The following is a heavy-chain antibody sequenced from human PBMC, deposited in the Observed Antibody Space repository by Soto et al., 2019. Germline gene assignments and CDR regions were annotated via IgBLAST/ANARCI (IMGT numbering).Heavy chain of an antibody. Sequence: PGGSLRLSCAASGFTVSSNYMSWVRQAPGKGLEWVSVIYSGGSTYYADSVRGRFTISRDNSKNTLYLQMKSLRAEDTAVYYCARPLGYCSGGSCYDPSSGAFDIWGQGTMVTVSS. CDR1: GFTVSSNY. CDR2: IYSGGST. J-gene: IGHJ3*02. V-gene: IGHV3-53*01. D-gene: IGHD2-15*01. CDR3: ARPLGYCSGGSCYDPSSGAFDI.